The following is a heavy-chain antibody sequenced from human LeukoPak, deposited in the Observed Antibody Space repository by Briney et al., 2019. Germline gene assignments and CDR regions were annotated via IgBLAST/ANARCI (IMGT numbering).Heavy chain of an antibody. D-gene: IGHD4-17*01. Sequence: PGGTLRLSCAASGFTFSSYGMSWVRQAPGKGLEWVSAISGSGASTYYADSVKGRFTISRDNSKNTLDLQMNSLRAEDTAVYYCAKEIYGDSTGGRFQHWGQGTLVTVSS. V-gene: IGHV3-23*01. J-gene: IGHJ1*01. CDR3: AKEIYGDSTGGRFQH. CDR2: ISGSGAST. CDR1: GFTFSSYG.